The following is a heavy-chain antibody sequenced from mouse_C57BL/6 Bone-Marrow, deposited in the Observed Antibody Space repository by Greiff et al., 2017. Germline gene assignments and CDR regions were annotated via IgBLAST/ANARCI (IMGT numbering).Heavy chain of an antibody. V-gene: IGHV1-61*01. CDR2: IYPSDSET. CDR3: ARLSTARCFDV. J-gene: IGHJ1*03. Sequence: QVQLQQPGAELVRPGSSVKLSCKASGYTFTSYWMDWVKQRPGQGLEWIGNIYPSDSETHYNQKFKDKATLTVDKSSSTAYMQLSSLTSEDSAVYYCARLSTARCFDVWGTGTTVTVSS. CDR1: GYTFTSYW. D-gene: IGHD1-2*01.